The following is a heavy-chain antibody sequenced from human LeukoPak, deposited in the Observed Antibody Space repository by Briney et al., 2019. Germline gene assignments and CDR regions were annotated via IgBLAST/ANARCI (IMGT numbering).Heavy chain of an antibody. J-gene: IGHJ4*02. CDR2: IYYSGST. CDR3: AKYYYDSSGYYFDY. Sequence: SETLSLTCTVSGGSISSSSYYWGWIRQPPGKGLEWIGSIYYSGSTYYNPSLKSRVTISVDTSKNQFSLKLSSVTAADTAVYYCAKYYYDSSGYYFDYWGQGTLVTVSS. V-gene: IGHV4-39*07. D-gene: IGHD3-22*01. CDR1: GGSISSSSYY.